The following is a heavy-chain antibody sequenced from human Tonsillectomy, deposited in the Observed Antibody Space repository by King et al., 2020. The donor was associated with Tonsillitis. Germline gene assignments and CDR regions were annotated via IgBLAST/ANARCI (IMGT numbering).Heavy chain of an antibody. CDR2: ISYDGSNK. CDR1: GFTFSIYS. V-gene: IGHV3-30-3*01. Sequence: VQLVESGGGVVQPGRSLRLSCAASGFTFSIYSMHWVRQAPGKGLEWVAVISYDGSNKSYADSVKGRFTISRDNSKNTLYLQMNSLRAEDTAVYYCARGDYDSSGYYFDYWGQGTLVTVSS. J-gene: IGHJ4*02. D-gene: IGHD3-22*01. CDR3: ARGDYDSSGYYFDY.